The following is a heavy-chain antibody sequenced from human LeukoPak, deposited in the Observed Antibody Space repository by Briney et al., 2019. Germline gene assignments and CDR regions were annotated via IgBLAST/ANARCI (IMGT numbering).Heavy chain of an antibody. V-gene: IGHV3-72*01. CDR1: GFTFSDYI. CDR3: SRDGGEGGNSAFDI. Sequence: QSGGSLRLSCAASGFTFSDYILGWVRQAPGKGLEWVGRIRRKGERYTTEYAASVKGRFTVSRDDSKNSLYLHMNNLKTEDSAVYYCSRDGGEGGNSAFDIWGQGTLVTVSS. J-gene: IGHJ3*02. D-gene: IGHD3-16*01. CDR2: IRRKGERYTT.